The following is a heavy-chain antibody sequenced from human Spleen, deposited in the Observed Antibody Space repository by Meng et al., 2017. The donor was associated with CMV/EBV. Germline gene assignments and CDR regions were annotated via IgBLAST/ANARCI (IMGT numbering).Heavy chain of an antibody. CDR1: GDSISSGSYY. Sequence: SETLSLTCGVSGDSISSGSYYWGWIRQPPGKGLEWIGNIYYSGNTYHNPSLKSRVTISVDRSKNLFSLKLTSVTAADTAVYYCARDLAVAGTGRFDYWGQGTLVTVSS. J-gene: IGHJ4*02. CDR2: IYYSGNT. CDR3: ARDLAVAGTGRFDY. D-gene: IGHD6-19*01. V-gene: IGHV4-39*07.